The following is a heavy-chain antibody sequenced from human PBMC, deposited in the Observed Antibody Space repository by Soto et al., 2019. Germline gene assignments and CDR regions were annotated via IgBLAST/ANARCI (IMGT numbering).Heavy chain of an antibody. CDR2: ISYDGSNK. CDR3: AKDGAPDVEMATISFDY. J-gene: IGHJ4*02. CDR1: GFTFSSYG. D-gene: IGHD5-12*01. Sequence: QVQLVESGGGVVQPGRSLRLSCAASGFTFSSYGMHWVRQAPGKGLEWVTVISYDGSNKYYADSVKGRFTISRDNSKNTLYLQMNSLRAEDTAVYYCAKDGAPDVEMATISFDYWGQGTLVTVSS. V-gene: IGHV3-30*18.